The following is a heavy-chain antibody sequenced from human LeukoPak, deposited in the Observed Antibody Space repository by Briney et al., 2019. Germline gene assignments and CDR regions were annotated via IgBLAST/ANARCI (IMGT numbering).Heavy chain of an antibody. CDR1: GFTFSSYE. J-gene: IGHJ4*02. CDR3: ARDHAAAGKY. CDR2: ISSSGSTI. V-gene: IGHV3-48*03. Sequence: GGSLRLSCAASGFTFSSYEMNWVRQAPGKGLEWVSYISSSGSTIYYAGSVKGRFTISRDNAKNSLYLQMNSLRAEDTAVYYCARDHAAAGKYWGQGTLVTVSS. D-gene: IGHD6-13*01.